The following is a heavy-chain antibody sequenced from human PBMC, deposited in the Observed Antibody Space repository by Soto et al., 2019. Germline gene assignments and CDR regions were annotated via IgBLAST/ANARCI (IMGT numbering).Heavy chain of an antibody. Sequence: DVQLLESGGGLVQPGGSLRLSCTASGFTFSNYAMGWVRQAPGKGLEWVSSIGGSGGRRYYAASVKGRFTISRDNSKNTLYLQMNSLRAEDTAVYYCAKTAEAVAGTVYDYWGQGTLVAVSS. CDR3: AKTAEAVAGTVYDY. CDR2: IGGSGGRR. D-gene: IGHD6-19*01. J-gene: IGHJ4*02. CDR1: GFTFSNYA. V-gene: IGHV3-23*01.